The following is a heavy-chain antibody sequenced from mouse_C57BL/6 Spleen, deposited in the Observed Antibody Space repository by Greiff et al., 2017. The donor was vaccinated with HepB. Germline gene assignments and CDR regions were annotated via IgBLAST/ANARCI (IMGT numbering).Heavy chain of an antibody. V-gene: IGHV5-4*01. J-gene: IGHJ2*01. D-gene: IGHD1-1*01. CDR1: GFTFSSYA. CDR3: ARDPHYYGSLDY. CDR2: ISDGGSYT. Sequence: EVKLMESGGGLVKPGGSLKLSCAASGFTFSSYAMSWVRQTPEKRLEWVATISDGGSYTYYPDNVKGRFTISRDNAKNNLYLQMSHLKSEDTAMYYCARDPHYYGSLDYWGQGTTLTVSS.